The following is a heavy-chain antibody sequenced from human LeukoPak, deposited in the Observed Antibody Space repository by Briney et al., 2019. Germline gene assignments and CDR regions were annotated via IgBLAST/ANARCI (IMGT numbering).Heavy chain of an antibody. CDR1: GFTFSNYW. J-gene: IGHJ6*02. CDR3: ARDLQYYYYAMDV. CDR2: ISTSTTYI. D-gene: IGHD4-11*01. V-gene: IGHV3-21*06. Sequence: GGSLRLSCAASGFTFSNYWIDWVRQAPGKGLEWVSSISTSTTYIYYADSVKGRFTISRDNAKNSLYLQMNSLRAEDTAIYYCARDLQYYYYAMDVWGQGTTVTVSS.